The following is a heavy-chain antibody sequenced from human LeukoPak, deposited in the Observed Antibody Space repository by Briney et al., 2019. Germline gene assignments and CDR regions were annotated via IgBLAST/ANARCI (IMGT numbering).Heavy chain of an antibody. V-gene: IGHV1-24*01. Sequence: ASVKVSCKVSGYTLTELSMHWVRQAPGKGLEWMGGFDPEDGETIYAQKFQGRVTMTEDTSTDTAYMELSSLRSGDTAVYYCATAGMATIMPLDYWGQGTLVTVSS. J-gene: IGHJ4*02. CDR3: ATAGMATIMPLDY. CDR2: FDPEDGET. CDR1: GYTLTELS. D-gene: IGHD5-24*01.